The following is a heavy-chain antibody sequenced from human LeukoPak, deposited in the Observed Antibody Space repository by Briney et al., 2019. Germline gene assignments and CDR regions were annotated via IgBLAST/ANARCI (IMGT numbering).Heavy chain of an antibody. CDR1: GGSISSSTYY. J-gene: IGHJ4*02. CDR3: ARHSNYASGSTAKGLFDY. Sequence: SETLSLTCTVSGGSISSSTYYWGWIRQPPGKGLEWIGSIYYSGSTYYNPSLKSRVTISVDTSKNQFSLKLSSVTAADTAVYYCARHSNYASGSTAKGLFDYWGQGTLVSVSS. D-gene: IGHD3-10*01. CDR2: IYYSGST. V-gene: IGHV4-39*01.